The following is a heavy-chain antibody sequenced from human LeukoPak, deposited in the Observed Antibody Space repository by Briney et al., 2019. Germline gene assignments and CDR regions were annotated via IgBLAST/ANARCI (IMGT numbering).Heavy chain of an antibody. CDR3: ARGVVRGGWYHLFDY. V-gene: IGHV1-8*03. CDR1: GYTFTIYG. Sequence: ASVKVSYKDSGYTFTIYGISWGRQATGQGGEWMGWMNPNSGNTGYTQKFQGRDTITRNTSISTAYMELSSLRSEDTAVYYCARGVVRGGWYHLFDYWGQGTLVTVSS. D-gene: IGHD6-19*01. J-gene: IGHJ4*02. CDR2: MNPNSGNT.